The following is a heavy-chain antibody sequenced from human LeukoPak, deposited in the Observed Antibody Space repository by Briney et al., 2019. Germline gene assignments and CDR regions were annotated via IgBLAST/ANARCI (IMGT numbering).Heavy chain of an antibody. Sequence: SETLSPTCTVSGGSISSYYWSWIRQPAGKGLEWIGRIYTSGSTNYNPSLKSRVTMSVDTSKNQFSLKLSSVTAADTAVFYCVKFQRRPRTYSYDYEFWGQGTLVTVSP. V-gene: IGHV4-4*07. J-gene: IGHJ4*02. CDR2: IYTSGST. CDR3: VKFQRRPRTYSYDYEF. CDR1: GGSISSYY. D-gene: IGHD5-18*01.